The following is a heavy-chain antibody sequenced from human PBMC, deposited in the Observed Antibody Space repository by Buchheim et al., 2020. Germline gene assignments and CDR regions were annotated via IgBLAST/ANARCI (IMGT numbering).Heavy chain of an antibody. CDR3: TKKLLSGSYPFDN. D-gene: IGHD3-22*01. Sequence: EVQLLESGGGLVQPGGSLRLSCAAPGLTFSSSAMNWVRQAPGKGLEWVSSISGGGDYTYYADSVMGRFTISRDNSESTLFLQMNSLRAEDTAVYYCTKKLLSGSYPFDNWGQGTL. J-gene: IGHJ4*02. CDR2: ISGGGDYT. CDR1: GLTFSSSA. V-gene: IGHV3-23*01.